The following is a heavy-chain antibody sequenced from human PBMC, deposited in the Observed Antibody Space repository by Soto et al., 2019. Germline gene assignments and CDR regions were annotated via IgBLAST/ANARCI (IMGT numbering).Heavy chain of an antibody. CDR3: ARAYCSSTSCYRQDWFDP. V-gene: IGHV1-69*06. J-gene: IGHJ5*02. Sequence: QVQLVQSGAEVKKPGSSVKVSCKASGGTFSSYAISWVRQAPGQGLEWMGGIIPIFGTANYAQKFQGRVTITADKSTSTAYMELSSLRSEDTAVYYCARAYCSSTSCYRQDWFDPWGQGTLVTVSS. D-gene: IGHD2-2*02. CDR2: IIPIFGTA. CDR1: GGTFSSYA.